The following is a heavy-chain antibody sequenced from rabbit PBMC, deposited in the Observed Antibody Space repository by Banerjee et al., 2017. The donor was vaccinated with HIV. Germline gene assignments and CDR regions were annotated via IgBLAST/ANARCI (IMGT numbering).Heavy chain of an antibody. D-gene: IGHD4-1*01. CDR2: INAVTGKA. Sequence: QERPEESGGGLVQPEGSLSLSCTGSGFPFCNKAVTCWVRQAPGKGLEWIACINAVTGKAVYASWAKGRYTFSKTSSTTVTLEMTSLTAADTATYFCARDLPGVIGWNFGWWGQGTLVTVS. CDR3: ARDLPGVIGWNFGW. J-gene: IGHJ3*01. CDR1: GFPFCNKAV. V-gene: IGHV1S45*01.